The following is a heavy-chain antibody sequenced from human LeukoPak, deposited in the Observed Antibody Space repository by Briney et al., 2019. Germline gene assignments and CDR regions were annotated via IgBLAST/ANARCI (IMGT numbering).Heavy chain of an antibody. V-gene: IGHV5-51*01. CDR2: IYPGDSDT. CDR3: ARIKSSGWYLDAFDI. D-gene: IGHD6-19*01. CDR1: GYNFTSYW. J-gene: IGHJ3*02. Sequence: GESLKISCKGSGYNFTSYWIGWVRQMPGKGLEWMGIIYPGDSDTRYSPSFQGQVTISADKSISTAYLQWSSLKASDTAMYYCARIKSSGWYLDAFDIWGQGTMVTVSS.